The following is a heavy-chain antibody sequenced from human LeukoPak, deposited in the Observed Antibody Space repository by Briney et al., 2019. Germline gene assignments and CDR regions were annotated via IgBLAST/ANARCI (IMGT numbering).Heavy chain of an antibody. J-gene: IGHJ4*02. Sequence: GGSLRLSCGASGFTLSTYAMSWVGQAPGKGLEWASGISYRGGGTYYAESVKGRFTVSRDNSKNTLYLQMNSLRAEDTAVYYCAKNQILDDSGSWYGYWGQGALVTVSS. CDR3: AKNQILDDSGSWYGY. CDR1: GFTLSTYA. D-gene: IGHD6-13*01. V-gene: IGHV3-23*01. CDR2: ISYRGGGT.